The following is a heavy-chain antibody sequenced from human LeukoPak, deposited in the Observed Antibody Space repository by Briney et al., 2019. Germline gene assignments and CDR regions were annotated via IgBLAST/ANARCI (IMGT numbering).Heavy chain of an antibody. CDR3: ARKGGATTYGYYYYYMDV. CDR1: GFTFSSYE. J-gene: IGHJ6*03. D-gene: IGHD1-26*01. V-gene: IGHV3-20*04. CDR2: INWNGGST. Sequence: GGSLRLSCAASGFTFSSYEMNWVRQAPGKGLEWVSGINWNGGSTGYADSVKGRFTISRDNAKNSLYLQMNSLRAEDTAVYYCARKGGATTYGYYYYYMDVWGKGTTVTISS.